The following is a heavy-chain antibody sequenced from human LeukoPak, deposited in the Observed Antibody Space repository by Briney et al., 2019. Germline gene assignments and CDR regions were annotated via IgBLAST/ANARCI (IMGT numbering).Heavy chain of an antibody. V-gene: IGHV4-34*01. CDR1: GGSFSGYY. CDR3: ARLKDNWNDGAFDI. CDR2: INHSGST. Sequence: SETLSLTCAVCGGSFSGYYWSWIRQPPGKGLEWIGEINHSGSTNYNPSLKSRVTISVDTSKNQFSLKLSSVTAADTAVYYCARLKDNWNDGAFDIWGQGTMVTVSS. J-gene: IGHJ3*02. D-gene: IGHD1-20*01.